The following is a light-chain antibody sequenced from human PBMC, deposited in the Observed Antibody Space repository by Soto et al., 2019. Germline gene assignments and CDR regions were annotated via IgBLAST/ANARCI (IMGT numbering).Light chain of an antibody. J-gene: IGKJ2*01. Sequence: DIRMTQSPATLSAYVGDRVTITCRASQRISTWLAWYQQKPRKAPKLLIFDASSLQRGVPSRYSGRSPGTSFTRTMRTQEPDDFGVYLCQQSSNYVYTVGQWPKVEVK. CDR2: DAS. CDR1: QRISTW. V-gene: IGKV1-5*01. CDR3: QQSSNYVYT.